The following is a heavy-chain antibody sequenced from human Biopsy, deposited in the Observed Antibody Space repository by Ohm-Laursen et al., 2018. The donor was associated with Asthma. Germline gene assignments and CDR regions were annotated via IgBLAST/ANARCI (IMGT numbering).Heavy chain of an antibody. CDR2: IYYSGST. V-gene: IGHV4-59*03. CDR1: GDSIRRDY. J-gene: IGHJ4*02. CDR3: AVYSSGGFDY. Sequence: SETLSLTRTVSGDSIRRDYWSWIRQPPGRGLEWVGYIYYSGSTNYNPSLKSRITISVDASKNQFSLKLNSVTAADTAIYYCAVYSSGGFDYWGQGSLVTVSS. D-gene: IGHD6-6*01.